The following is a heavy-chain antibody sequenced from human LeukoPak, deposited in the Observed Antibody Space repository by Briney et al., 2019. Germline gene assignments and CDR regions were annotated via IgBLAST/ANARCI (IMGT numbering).Heavy chain of an antibody. J-gene: IGHJ4*02. V-gene: IGHV4-59*11. Sequence: SETLSLTCTVAGDSINNHYWSWIRQPPGKGLEWIGYIYFTGVTNYNPSLKSRVTISVDTSKNQFSLKLSSVTAADTAVYYCARESKLFFGETRWGQGTLVTVSS. CDR2: IYFTGVT. D-gene: IGHD3-10*01. CDR1: GDSINNHY. CDR3: ARESKLFFGETR.